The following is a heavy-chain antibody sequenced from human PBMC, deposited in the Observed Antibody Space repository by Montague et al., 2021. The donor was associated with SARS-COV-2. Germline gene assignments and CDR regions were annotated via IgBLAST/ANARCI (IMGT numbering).Heavy chain of an antibody. CDR1: GYSISSGYY. CDR3: TSDQWQHQAPGVYYYYGMDV. V-gene: IGHV4-38-2*02. Sequence: SETLSLTCTVSGYSISSGYYWGWIRQPPGKGLEWIGSIYHSGSTYYNPSLKSRVTISVDTSKNQFSLKLSSVTAADTAVYYCTSDQWQHQAPGVYYYYGMDVWGQGTTVTVSS. J-gene: IGHJ6*02. CDR2: IYHSGST. D-gene: IGHD6-13*01.